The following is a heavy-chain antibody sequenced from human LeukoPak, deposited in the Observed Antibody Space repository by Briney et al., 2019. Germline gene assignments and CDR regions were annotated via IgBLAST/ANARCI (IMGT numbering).Heavy chain of an antibody. J-gene: IGHJ6*02. V-gene: IGHV1-18*01. D-gene: IGHD2-15*01. CDR2: INVYDGNT. CDR1: GYTFTSYG. Sequence: ASVKVSCKASGYTFTSYGVSWVRQAPGQGLEWMGWINVYDGNTTYGQNLQGRVTMTTDTSTSTAYMELRSLGSDDTAVYYCARDSGYCSGDSCNYYYGMDVWGQGTTVTVSS. CDR3: ARDSGYCSGDSCNYYYGMDV.